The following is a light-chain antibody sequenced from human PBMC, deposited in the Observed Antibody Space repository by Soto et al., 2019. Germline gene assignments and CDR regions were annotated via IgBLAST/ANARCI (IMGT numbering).Light chain of an antibody. CDR1: SSDVGGFEY. CDR3: GSITRSSTSV. Sequence: QSALSQPASVSGSPGQSITISCTGTSSDVGGFEYVSWYQHQPGEAPKLIIYDVTKRPSGVSNRFSGSKSGNTASLTISGIQAEDEGDYYCGSITRSSTSVFGTGTKV. J-gene: IGLJ1*01. V-gene: IGLV2-14*01. CDR2: DVT.